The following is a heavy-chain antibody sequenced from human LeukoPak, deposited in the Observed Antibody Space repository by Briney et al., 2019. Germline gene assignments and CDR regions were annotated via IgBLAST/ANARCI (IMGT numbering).Heavy chain of an antibody. V-gene: IGHV1-3*01. CDR3: ARGEYCSSTSCYGYYYYGMDV. D-gene: IGHD2-2*01. Sequence: ASVKVSCTASGYTFTSYAMHWVRQAPGQRLEWMGWINAGNGNTKYSQKFQGRVTITRDTFASTAYMELSSLRSEDTAVYYCARGEYCSSTSCYGYYYYGMDVWGQGTTVTVSS. CDR1: GYTFTSYA. CDR2: INAGNGNT. J-gene: IGHJ6*02.